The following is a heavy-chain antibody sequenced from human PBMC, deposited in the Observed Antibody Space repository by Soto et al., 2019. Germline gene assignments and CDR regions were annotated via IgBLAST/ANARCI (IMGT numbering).Heavy chain of an antibody. V-gene: IGHV3-43D*04. J-gene: IGHJ4*02. Sequence: GGSLRVSCAASGFTFDEYAMHWVRQPPGKGLEWVSLISWDGSNRYYADSVQGRFTISRDNSKYSLYLEMNSLRPEDTALYYCAKDISRGPTKNYDFWSGPDYWGQGTLVTVSS. CDR3: AKDISRGPTKNYDFWSGPDY. CDR2: ISWDGSNR. CDR1: GFTFDEYA. D-gene: IGHD3-3*01.